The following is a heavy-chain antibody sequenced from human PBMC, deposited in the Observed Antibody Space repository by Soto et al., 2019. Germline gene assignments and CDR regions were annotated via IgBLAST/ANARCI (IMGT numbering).Heavy chain of an antibody. CDR3: ARPQGGATYCYNCMDV. CDR2: IDPSDSYT. Sequence: PVEYLKISCKGSGYSFTSYWISWVRQMPGKGLEWMGRIDPSDSYTNYSPSFQGHVTISADKSISTAYLQCSRLKASETAIYYCARPQGGATYCYNCMDVWGQGTTVTVSS. CDR1: GYSFTSYW. V-gene: IGHV5-10-1*01. J-gene: IGHJ6*02. D-gene: IGHD6-25*01.